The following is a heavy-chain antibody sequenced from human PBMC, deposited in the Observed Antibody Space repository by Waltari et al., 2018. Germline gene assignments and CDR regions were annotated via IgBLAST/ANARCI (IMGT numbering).Heavy chain of an antibody. CDR3: ARVVAGPLYYFDY. CDR2: IDHRWST. CDR1: GGDISSYY. J-gene: IGHJ4*02. Sequence: QVQLQESGPGLVKPSETLSLTCTVSGGDISSYYWRWIRQPPGKGLAWIGYIDHRWSTNYNPSLKSRVTISVDTSKNQFSLKLSSVTAADTAVYYCARVVAGPLYYFDYWGQGTLVTVSS. D-gene: IGHD6-19*01. V-gene: IGHV4-59*01.